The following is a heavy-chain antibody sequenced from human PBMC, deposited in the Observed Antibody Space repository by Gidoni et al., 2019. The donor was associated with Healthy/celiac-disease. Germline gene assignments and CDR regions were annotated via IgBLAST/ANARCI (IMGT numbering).Heavy chain of an antibody. CDR1: GFTFSSYG. CDR3: ANGGEWLSLFDY. CDR2: ISYDGSNK. D-gene: IGHD3-3*01. Sequence: QVQLVESGGGVVQPGRSLRLSCAASGFTFSSYGMHWVRQAPGKGLEWVAVISYDGSNKYYADSVKGRFTISRDNSKNTLYLQMNSLRAEDTAVYYCANGGEWLSLFDYWGQGTLVTVSS. V-gene: IGHV3-30*18. J-gene: IGHJ4*02.